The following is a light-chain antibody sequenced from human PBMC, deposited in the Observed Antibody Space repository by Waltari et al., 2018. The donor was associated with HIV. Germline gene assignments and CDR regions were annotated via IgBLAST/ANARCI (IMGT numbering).Light chain of an antibody. CDR2: AAS. J-gene: IGKJ1*01. CDR1: QSIGNY. Sequence: IQMTQSPSSLSASLGDRVTITCRASQSIGNYVNWYQPKPGKAPKLLIYAASRLQRGVPSRFSGSGSWTDFTLIISDLQPEDYATYYCQQSSRTPRTPRTFGQGTKVEV. V-gene: IGKV1-39*01. CDR3: QQSSRTPRTPRT.